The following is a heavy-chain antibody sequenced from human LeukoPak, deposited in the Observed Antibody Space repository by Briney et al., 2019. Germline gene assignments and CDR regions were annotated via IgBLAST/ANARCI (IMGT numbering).Heavy chain of an antibody. V-gene: IGHV4-39*01. CDR1: GGSISSGFY. CDR2: LNYRGST. J-gene: IGHJ6*02. D-gene: IGHD5-18*01. CDR3: TRLPQGGFSYGPLDV. Sequence: SETLSLTCTVSGGSISSGFYWGWIRQPPGKGLECIGNLNYRGSTYYKPSLKSRVTISVDTSKNQFSLKVTSVTAADTAVYYCTRLPQGGFSYGPLDVWGQGTTVTVSS.